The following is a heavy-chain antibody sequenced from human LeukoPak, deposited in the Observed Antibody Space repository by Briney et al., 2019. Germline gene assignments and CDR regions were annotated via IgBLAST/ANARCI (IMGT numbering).Heavy chain of an antibody. V-gene: IGHV3-23*01. Sequence: PGGSLRLSCAASGFTFSSYAMSWVRQAPGKGLEWVSAISGSGGSTYYADSVKGRFTISRDNSKNTLYLQMNSLRAEDTAVYYCAKDPKYVEPAGFWNLAFDIWGQGTMVTVSS. CDR2: ISGSGGST. J-gene: IGHJ3*02. D-gene: IGHD2-2*01. CDR1: GFTFSSYA. CDR3: AKDPKYVEPAGFWNLAFDI.